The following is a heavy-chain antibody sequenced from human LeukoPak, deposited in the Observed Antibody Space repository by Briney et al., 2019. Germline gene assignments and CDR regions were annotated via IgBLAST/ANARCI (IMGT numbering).Heavy chain of an antibody. J-gene: IGHJ4*02. CDR3: ARGNRIPYYGSGSYYVAPGDFDY. V-gene: IGHV1-8*03. CDR2: MNPNSGNT. Sequence: ASVKVSCKASGYTFTSYDINWVRQATGQGLEWMGWMNPNSGNTGYAQKFQGRVTITRNTSISTAYMELSSLRSEDTAVYYCARGNRIPYYGSGSYYVAPGDFDYWGQGTLVTVSS. CDR1: GYTFTSYD. D-gene: IGHD3-10*01.